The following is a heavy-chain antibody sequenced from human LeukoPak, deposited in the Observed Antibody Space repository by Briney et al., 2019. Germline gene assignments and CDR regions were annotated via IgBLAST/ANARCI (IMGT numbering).Heavy chain of an antibody. CDR2: INPNRGDT. CDR1: RYTLTGYF. Sequence: ASVSVSCKASRYTLTGYFLHWMRQAPGHGLEWMGWINPNRGDTKHVQKFQGRVTMTRVTSIRTAYLDLRRLRFDDTAVYYCARPRDYGDYDGFDIWGPGTLVRVSS. CDR3: ARPRDYGDYDGFDI. J-gene: IGHJ3*02. V-gene: IGHV1-2*02. D-gene: IGHD4-17*01.